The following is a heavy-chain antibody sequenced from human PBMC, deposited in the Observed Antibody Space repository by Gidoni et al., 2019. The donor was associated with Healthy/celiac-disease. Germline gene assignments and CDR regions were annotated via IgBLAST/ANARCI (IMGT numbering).Heavy chain of an antibody. V-gene: IGHV3-33*01. CDR1: GFTFSSYG. D-gene: IGHD3-10*01. CDR2: IWYDGSNK. Sequence: QVQLVESGGGVVQPGRSMSTSCAASGFTFSSYGMHWARKAPGKGREWVAVIWYDGSNKYYADSVKGRFTISRDNSKNTLYLQMNSLRAEDTAVYYCARGEFYFDYWGQGTLVTVSS. CDR3: ARGEFYFDY. J-gene: IGHJ4*02.